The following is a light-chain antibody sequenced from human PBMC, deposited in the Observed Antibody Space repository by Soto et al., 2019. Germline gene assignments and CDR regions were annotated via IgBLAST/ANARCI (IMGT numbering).Light chain of an antibody. CDR2: EVS. Sequence: QSVLTQPPSASGSPGQSVTISCTGTSSDVGGYNYVSWYHQHPGKAPKLMIYEVSKRPSGVPDRFSGSKSGNTASLTVSGLQAEDEADYYCSSYEVSNSSRVFGTGTKLTVL. CDR1: SSDVGGYNY. V-gene: IGLV2-8*01. J-gene: IGLJ1*01. CDR3: SSYEVSNSSRV.